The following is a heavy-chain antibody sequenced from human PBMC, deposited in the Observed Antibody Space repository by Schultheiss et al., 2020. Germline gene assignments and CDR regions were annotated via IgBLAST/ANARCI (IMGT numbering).Heavy chain of an antibody. Sequence: SETLSLTCTVSGGAISSSYWSWIRQPPGKGLEWIGYIYYSGSTNYNPSLKSRVTISVDTSKNQFSLKLSSVTAADTAVYYCAREAGSYYADYWGQGPLVTVSS. CDR3: AREAGSYYADY. J-gene: IGHJ4*02. V-gene: IGHV4-59*01. CDR2: IYYSGST. CDR1: GGAISSSY. D-gene: IGHD1-26*01.